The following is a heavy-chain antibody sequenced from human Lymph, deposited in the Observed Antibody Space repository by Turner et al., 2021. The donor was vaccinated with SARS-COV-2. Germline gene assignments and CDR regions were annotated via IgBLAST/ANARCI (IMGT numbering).Heavy chain of an antibody. CDR1: GYALTELS. CDR2: FDSEDAET. D-gene: IGHD6-19*01. J-gene: IGHJ6*02. V-gene: IGHV1-24*01. CDR3: ATAPEVADYFRYYYGMDV. Sequence: QLQLGQAGAEVHKPAPAVTVSRQDSGYALTELSMHWVRQAPGIGLEWMGGFDSEDAETIYAEKFQGRVTMTEDTSTDTAYMGLSSLRAEDTAVYYCATAPEVADYFRYYYGMDVWGQGTTVTVSS.